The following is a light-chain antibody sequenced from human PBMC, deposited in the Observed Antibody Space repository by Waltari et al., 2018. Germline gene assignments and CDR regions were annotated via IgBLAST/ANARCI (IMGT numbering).Light chain of an antibody. V-gene: IGLV4-69*01. CDR3: QTWGTAAHVV. CDR1: SWHSSYA. CDR2: LNFDGTH. J-gene: IGLJ2*01. Sequence: QLVVTQSPSASASLGASINLTCTLRSWHSSYAVAWHQQHSQKGPRFLMKLNFDGTHDKGDGVPARFSGSNSGAERYLTISSLQSEDEADYYCQTWGTAAHVVFGGGTKLTVL.